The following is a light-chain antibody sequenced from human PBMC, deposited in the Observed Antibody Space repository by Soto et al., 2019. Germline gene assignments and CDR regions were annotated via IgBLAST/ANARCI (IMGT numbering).Light chain of an antibody. CDR3: QQRSTWPL. CDR2: DAS. Sequence: EIVLTQSPATLSLSPGERATLSCRASQSVSSYLAWYQPKPGQAPRLLIYDASNRATGIPARFSGGGSGTDFTLTISSLEPEDFAVYYCQQRSTWPLFGPWTKVDIK. V-gene: IGKV3-11*01. J-gene: IGKJ3*01. CDR1: QSVSSY.